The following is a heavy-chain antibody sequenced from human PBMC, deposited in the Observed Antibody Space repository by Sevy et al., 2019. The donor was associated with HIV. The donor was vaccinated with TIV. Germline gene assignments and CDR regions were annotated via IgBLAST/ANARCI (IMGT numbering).Heavy chain of an antibody. CDR3: VAANSWEDY. CDR2: VNSDGSST. V-gene: IGHV3-74*01. CDR1: GFTFSSYW. Sequence: GGSLRLSCATSGFTFSSYWMHWVRQAPGKGLVWVSRVNSDGSSTTYADSVKGRFTISRDNAKNTLSLQMNSLRAEDTAVYYCVAANSWEDYWCQGTLVTVSS. J-gene: IGHJ4*02. D-gene: IGHD6-13*01.